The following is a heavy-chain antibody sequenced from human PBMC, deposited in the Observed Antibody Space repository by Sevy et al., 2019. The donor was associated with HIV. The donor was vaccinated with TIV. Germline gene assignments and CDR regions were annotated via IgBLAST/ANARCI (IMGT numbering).Heavy chain of an antibody. CDR2: ISGSGGST. J-gene: IGHJ4*02. Sequence: GGSLRLSCAASGFTFSSYAMSWVRQAPGKRLEWVSAISGSGGSTYYADSVKGRFTISRDNSKNTLYLQMNSLRAEDTTVYYCAKRLALDYFDYWGQGTLVTVSS. D-gene: IGHD6-19*01. CDR1: GFTFSSYA. CDR3: AKRLALDYFDY. V-gene: IGHV3-23*01.